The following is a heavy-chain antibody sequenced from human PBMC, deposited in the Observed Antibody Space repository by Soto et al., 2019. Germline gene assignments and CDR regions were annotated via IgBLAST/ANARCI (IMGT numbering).Heavy chain of an antibody. CDR1: DDSSSNYK. Sequence: QVQLQESGPGLVKPSETLSLTCTVSDDSSSNYKWSWIRQPPGRRLEWIGYIDSNGGTSYNPSLQSRVTISIDTSTMQFFLKLSSVTAADTAVYYCVRQGFGRLHGLVDVWGQGTTVTVSS. J-gene: IGHJ6*02. CDR3: VRQGFGRLHGLVDV. V-gene: IGHV4-59*08. CDR2: IDSNGGT. D-gene: IGHD3-10*01.